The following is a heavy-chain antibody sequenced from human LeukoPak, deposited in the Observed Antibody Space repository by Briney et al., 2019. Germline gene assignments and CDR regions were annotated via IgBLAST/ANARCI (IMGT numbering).Heavy chain of an antibody. CDR1: GGSISSYY. CDR2: INHREST. CDR3: ARGRSQQLVRGRNFDI. V-gene: IGHV4-34*01. J-gene: IGHJ3*02. Sequence: SETLSLTCTVSGGSISSYYYSWIRQPPGKGLEWIGEINHRESTNYNPSLKSRVTISLDTSKSQFSLRLNSVTAADTAVYYCARGRSQQLVRGRNFDIWGQGTMVTVSS. D-gene: IGHD6-13*01.